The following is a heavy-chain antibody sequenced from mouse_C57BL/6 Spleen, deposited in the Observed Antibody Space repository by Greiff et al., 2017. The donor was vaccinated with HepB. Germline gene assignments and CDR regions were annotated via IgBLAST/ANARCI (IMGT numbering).Heavy chain of an antibody. V-gene: IGHV1-69*01. D-gene: IGHD1-1*01. CDR3: ARLHYGSSIAY. CDR1: GYTFTSYW. CDR2: IDPSDSYT. J-gene: IGHJ3*01. Sequence: QVQLQQPGAELVMPGASVKLSCKASGYTFTSYWMHWVKQRPGQGLEWIGEIDPSDSYTNYNQKFKGKSTLTVDKSSSTAYMQLSSLTSEDSAVYYCARLHYGSSIAYWGQGTLVTVSA.